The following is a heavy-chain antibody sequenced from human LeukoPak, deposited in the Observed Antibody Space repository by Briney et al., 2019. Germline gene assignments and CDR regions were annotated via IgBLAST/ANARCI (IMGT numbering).Heavy chain of an antibody. D-gene: IGHD3-10*01. CDR2: INAGNGHT. CDR1: GFTFTDYA. Sequence: GASVKASCKASGFTFTDYALQWVRQAPGQRLEWMGWINAGNGHTRYSQSFQGRVTITRDTSASTVYMELNSLRSEDTAVYYCARGLWFATLVGYYFDYWGQGTLVTVSS. V-gene: IGHV1-3*01. CDR3: ARGLWFATLVGYYFDY. J-gene: IGHJ4*02.